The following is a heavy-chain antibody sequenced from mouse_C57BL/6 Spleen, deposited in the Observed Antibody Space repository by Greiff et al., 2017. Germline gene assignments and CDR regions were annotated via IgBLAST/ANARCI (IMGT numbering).Heavy chain of an antibody. CDR3: TRETDCPYAMGY. V-gene: IGHV5-9-1*02. CDR2: ISSGGDYI. Sequence: DVKLVESGEGLVKPGGSLTLSCAASGFTFSSYAMSWVRQPPEKRLEWVEYISSGGDYIYYADTVKGRFTISRDNARNTLFLQMSSLKSEDTAVDYCTRETDCPYAMGYWGQGTSVTVSS. J-gene: IGHJ4*01. CDR1: GFTFSSYA.